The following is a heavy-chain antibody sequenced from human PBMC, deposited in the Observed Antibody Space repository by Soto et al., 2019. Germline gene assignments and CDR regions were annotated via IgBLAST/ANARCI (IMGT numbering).Heavy chain of an antibody. CDR2: IIPIFGTA. CDR3: AITYDSSGNYFDY. D-gene: IGHD3-22*01. J-gene: IGHJ4*02. V-gene: IGHV1-69*13. Sequence: GASVKVSCKASGGTFSSYAISWVRQAPGQGLEWMGGIIPIFGTANYAQKFQGRVTITADESTSTAYMELSSLRSEDTAVYYCAITYDSSGNYFDYWGQGTLVTVSS. CDR1: GGTFSSYA.